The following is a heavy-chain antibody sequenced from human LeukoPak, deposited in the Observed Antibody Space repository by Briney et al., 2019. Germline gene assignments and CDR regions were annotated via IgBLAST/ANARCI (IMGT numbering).Heavy chain of an antibody. CDR3: ARDRGGAAAGNWFDS. V-gene: IGHV4-4*07. D-gene: IGHD6-13*01. CDR1: GGSISSDC. J-gene: IGHJ5*01. CDR2: MYISGST. Sequence: PSETLSLTCTVSGGSISSDCWSWIRQPAGKGLEWIGRMYISGSTDHNPPLKSRVTMSLDTSKNQFSLKLTSVTAADTAVYYCARDRGGAAAGNWFDSWGQGTLVIVSS.